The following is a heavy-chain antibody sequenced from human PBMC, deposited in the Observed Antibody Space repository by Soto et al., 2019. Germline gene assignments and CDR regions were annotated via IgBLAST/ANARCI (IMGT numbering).Heavy chain of an antibody. J-gene: IGHJ6*02. D-gene: IGHD2-2*01. CDR3: AREKCSSTSCNHGMDV. CDR1: GFTFSTYA. CDR2: ITTTSTYK. V-gene: IGHV3-21*01. Sequence: GGSLRLSCSASGFTFSTYAMHWVRQAPGKGLQWLASITTTSTYKYYADSVKGRFSISRDNAKNSLYLELTNLRSEDTAVYYCAREKCSSTSCNHGMDVWGLGTTVTVSS.